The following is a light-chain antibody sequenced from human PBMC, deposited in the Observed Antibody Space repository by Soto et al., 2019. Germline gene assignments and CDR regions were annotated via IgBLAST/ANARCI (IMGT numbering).Light chain of an antibody. CDR2: KAS. CDR3: QPYNSYPLT. J-gene: IGKJ5*01. Sequence: DIQMTQSPSTLSASVGDRVTITCRASQSISSLLAWYQQKPGRAPTLLIYKASTLESGVPSRFSGSGSGTEFSLTISSLQPDDSATYYCQPYNSYPLTFGQGTRLEIK. CDR1: QSISSL. V-gene: IGKV1-5*03.